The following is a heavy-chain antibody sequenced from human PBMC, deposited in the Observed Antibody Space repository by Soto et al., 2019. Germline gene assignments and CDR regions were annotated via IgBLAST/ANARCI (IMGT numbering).Heavy chain of an antibody. D-gene: IGHD3-10*01. J-gene: IGHJ4*02. CDR2: IYWDDDK. V-gene: IGHV2-5*02. Sequence: QITLKESGPTLVRPTQTLTLTCTFSGFSLSSSGVGVGWIRQPPGKALEWLALIYWDDDKRYSQSLKSRLTITTDTSKNQVVLTLTKLDTVDTATYYCARGGWTTYYSPFFDYWGQGTLVTVSS. CDR3: ARGGWTTYYSPFFDY. CDR1: GFSLSSSGVG.